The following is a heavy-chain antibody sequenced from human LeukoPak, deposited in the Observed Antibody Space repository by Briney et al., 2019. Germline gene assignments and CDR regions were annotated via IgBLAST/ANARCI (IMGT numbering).Heavy chain of an antibody. CDR3: ARHETDYYDSSGLPY. CDR2: IGATDTYI. J-gene: IGHJ4*02. Sequence: GGPLRLSCAASGFTFINYGINWVRQAPGKGLEWVSSIGATDTYIYYADSVKGRFTISRDNAKNSLYLQMNSLRAEDTAVYYCARHETDYYDSSGLPYWGQGTLVTVSS. V-gene: IGHV3-21*01. CDR1: GFTFINYG. D-gene: IGHD3-22*01.